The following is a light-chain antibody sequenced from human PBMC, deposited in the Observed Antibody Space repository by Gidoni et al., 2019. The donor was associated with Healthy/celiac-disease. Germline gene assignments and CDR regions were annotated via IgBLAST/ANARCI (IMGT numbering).Light chain of an antibody. V-gene: IGKV1-5*03. CDR3: QQYNSYWRT. Sequence: DIQMTQSPSTLSASVGDRFTITCRARQSISSGPAWYQQKPGKAPKLLIYKASSLESGVPSRFSGSGSGTEFTLTISSLQPDDFATYYCQQYNSYWRTFGQXTKVEIK. J-gene: IGKJ1*01. CDR1: QSISSG. CDR2: KAS.